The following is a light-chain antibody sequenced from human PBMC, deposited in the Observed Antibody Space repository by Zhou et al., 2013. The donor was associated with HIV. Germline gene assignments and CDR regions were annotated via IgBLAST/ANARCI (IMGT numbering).Light chain of an antibody. CDR3: MQSIQLPFT. CDR1: QSLLHSNGYNY. J-gene: IGKJ3*01. CDR2: LGS. Sequence: DIVMTQTPLSLSVTPGQPASISCKSSQSLLHSNGYNYLDWYLQKPGQSPQLLIYLGSNRASGVPDRFSGSGSGTDFTLKISRVEAEDVGVYYCMQSIQLPFTFGPGTKVDIK. V-gene: IGKV2-28*01.